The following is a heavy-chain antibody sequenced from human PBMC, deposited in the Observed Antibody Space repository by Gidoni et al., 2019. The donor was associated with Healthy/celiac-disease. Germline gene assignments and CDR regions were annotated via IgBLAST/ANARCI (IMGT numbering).Heavy chain of an antibody. Sequence: EVQLVESGGGLVKPGGSLRLSCAASGFTFSSYSMNWVRQAPRKGLEWVSSISSSSSYTYYADSVKGRFTISRDNAKNSLYLQMNSLRAEDTAVYYCARDDLDYYYMDVWGKGTTVTVSS. V-gene: IGHV3-21*01. CDR1: GFTFSSYS. CDR3: ARDDLDYYYMDV. J-gene: IGHJ6*03. CDR2: ISSSSSYT.